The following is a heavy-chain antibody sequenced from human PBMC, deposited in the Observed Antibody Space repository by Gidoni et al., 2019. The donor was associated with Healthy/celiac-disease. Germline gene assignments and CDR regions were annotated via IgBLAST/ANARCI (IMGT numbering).Heavy chain of an antibody. V-gene: IGHV4-34*01. CDR3: ARGRMGSSGYSLKRNWFDP. J-gene: IGHJ5*02. D-gene: IGHD3-22*01. CDR1: GGSFRGYY. CDR2: INHSGST. Sequence: QVQLQQWGAGLLKPSETLSLTCAVYGGSFRGYYWSWIRQPPGKGLEWIGEINHSGSTNYNPSLKSRVTISVDTSKNQFSLKLSSVTAADTAVYYCARGRMGSSGYSLKRNWFDPWGQGTLVTVSS.